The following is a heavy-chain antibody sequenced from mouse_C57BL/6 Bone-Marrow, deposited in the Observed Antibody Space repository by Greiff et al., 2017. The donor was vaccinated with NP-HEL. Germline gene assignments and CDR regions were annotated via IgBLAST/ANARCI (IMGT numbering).Heavy chain of an antibody. J-gene: IGHJ3*01. CDR2: IHPNSGST. Sequence: VQLQQPGAELVKPGASVKLSCKASGYTFTSYWMHWVKQRPGQGLEWIGMIHPNSGSTNYNEKFKSKATLTVDKSSSTAYMQLSSLTSEDSAVYYGARERAQATCWFAYWGQGTLVTGSA. V-gene: IGHV1-64*01. D-gene: IGHD3-2*02. CDR1: GYTFTSYW. CDR3: ARERAQATCWFAY.